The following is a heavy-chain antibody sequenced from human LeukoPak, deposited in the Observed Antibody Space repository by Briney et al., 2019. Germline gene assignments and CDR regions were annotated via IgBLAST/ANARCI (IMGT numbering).Heavy chain of an antibody. D-gene: IGHD3-16*02. CDR1: GYTFTSYG. CDR2: ISAYNGKT. Sequence: GASVKVFCKASGYTFTSYGISWVRQAPGQGLEWMGWISAYNGKTNYAQKLQGRVTMTADTSTSTAYMELRSLRSDDTAVYYCARGGGGYHLSGVDYWGQGTLVTVSS. CDR3: ARGGGGYHLSGVDY. J-gene: IGHJ4*02. V-gene: IGHV1-18*01.